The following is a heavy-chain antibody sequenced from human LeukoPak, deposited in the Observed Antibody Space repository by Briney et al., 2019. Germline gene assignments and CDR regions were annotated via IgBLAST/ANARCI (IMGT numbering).Heavy chain of an antibody. V-gene: IGHV4-59*01. CDR1: GGSISYYY. Sequence: SETLSFTCNGSGGSISYYYWTWIRQPPGRGLEWIGSISNSGSTNYNPSLMSRASISVDTSKNQTSLKLSSGTAADTAGYYCARSRDGYNLGYWGQGTLVTVSS. J-gene: IGHJ4*02. CDR3: ARSRDGYNLGY. CDR2: ISNSGST. D-gene: IGHD5-24*01.